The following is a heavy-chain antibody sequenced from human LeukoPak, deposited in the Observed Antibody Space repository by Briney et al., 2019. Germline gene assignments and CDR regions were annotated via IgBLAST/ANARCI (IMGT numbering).Heavy chain of an antibody. V-gene: IGHV3-23*01. D-gene: IGHD3-22*01. J-gene: IGHJ6*02. CDR2: ISGSSGLT. CDR3: ARFLAADTSSGYYYAPSYYYYGMDV. CDR1: GFTFSNYA. Sequence: GGSLRLSCAASGFTFSNYAMSWVRQAPGRGLEWVSAISGSSGLTYYADSVKGRFTISRDNSKNTLFLQMNSLRAEDTAVYYCARFLAADTSSGYYYAPSYYYYGMDVWGQGTRSPSP.